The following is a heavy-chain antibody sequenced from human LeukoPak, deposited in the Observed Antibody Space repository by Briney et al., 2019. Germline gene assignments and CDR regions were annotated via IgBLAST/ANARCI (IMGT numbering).Heavy chain of an antibody. D-gene: IGHD5-24*01. CDR1: GFTFSSYA. Sequence: GGSLRLSCAASGFTFSSYAMSWVRQAPGKGLEWVPVIWYDGSNKYYADSVKGRFTISRDNSKNTLYLQMNSLRAEDTAVYYCASPWSGDGYRGQAFDIWGQGTMVTVSS. V-gene: IGHV3-33*08. CDR2: IWYDGSNK. J-gene: IGHJ3*02. CDR3: ASPWSGDGYRGQAFDI.